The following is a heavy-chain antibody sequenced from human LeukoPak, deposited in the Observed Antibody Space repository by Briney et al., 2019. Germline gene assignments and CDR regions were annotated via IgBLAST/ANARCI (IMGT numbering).Heavy chain of an antibody. V-gene: IGHV1-18*01. CDR2: ISAYNGNT. J-gene: IGHJ4*02. CDR1: GYTFTSYG. CDR3: ARVITMVRGPRVGYFDY. Sequence: ASVKVSCKASGYTFTSYGISWVRQAPGQGLEWMGWISAYNGNTNYAQKLQGRVTMTTDTSTSTAYMELRSLRSDDTAVYYCARVITMVRGPRVGYFDYWGQGTLVTVSS. D-gene: IGHD3-10*01.